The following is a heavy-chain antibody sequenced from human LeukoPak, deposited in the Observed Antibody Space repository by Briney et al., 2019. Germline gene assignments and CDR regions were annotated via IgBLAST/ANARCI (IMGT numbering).Heavy chain of an antibody. CDR3: ARIGSVPVAFSYYYYYYMDV. J-gene: IGHJ6*03. Sequence: PGGSLRLSCAASGFTFSSYWMSWVRQAPGKGLEWVANIKQDGSEKYYVDSVKGRFTISRDNAKNSLYLQMNSLRAEDTAVYYCARIGSVPVAFSYYYYYYMDVWGKGTTVTVSS. CDR2: IKQDGSEK. D-gene: IGHD5/OR15-5a*01. V-gene: IGHV3-7*01. CDR1: GFTFSSYW.